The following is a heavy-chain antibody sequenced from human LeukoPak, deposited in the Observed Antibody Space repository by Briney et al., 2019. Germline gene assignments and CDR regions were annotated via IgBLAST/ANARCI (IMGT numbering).Heavy chain of an antibody. CDR1: GFTFSNSW. CDR3: IVVVEPPDSDGFDV. Sequence: PGGSLRLSRAASGFTFSNSWVHWVRQAPGKGLVWVSLINADGSTTSYADSVKGRFTISRDNARNTLSLEMNSLTIEDTAVYYCIVVVEPPDSDGFDVWGQGTMITVSS. CDR2: INADGSTT. V-gene: IGHV3-74*01. J-gene: IGHJ3*01. D-gene: IGHD1-14*01.